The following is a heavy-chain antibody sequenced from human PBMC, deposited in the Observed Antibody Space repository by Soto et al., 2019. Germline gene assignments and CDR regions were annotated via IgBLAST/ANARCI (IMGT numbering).Heavy chain of an antibody. D-gene: IGHD1-7*01. J-gene: IGHJ4*02. CDR1: GFTFDEYA. V-gene: IGHV3-9*01. CDR3: ARHGVAGTLVAYYFDY. CDR2: ISWNSGSI. Sequence: PGGSLRLSCAASGFTFDEYAMHWVRQAPGKGLEWVSGISWNSGSIGYADSVKGRFTISRDTSKNQFSLKLSSVTAADTAVYYCARHGVAGTLVAYYFDYWGQGTLVTVSS.